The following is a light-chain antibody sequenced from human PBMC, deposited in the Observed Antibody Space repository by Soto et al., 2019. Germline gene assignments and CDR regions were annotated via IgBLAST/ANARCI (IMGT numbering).Light chain of an antibody. J-gene: IGLJ1*01. CDR1: SSDVSANKY. CDR2: DVS. V-gene: IGLV2-14*01. CDR3: TSYTISSTLRYV. Sequence: QSVLTQPASVSGSPGQSITISCTGTSSDVSANKYVSWYQQHPGKAPRLMMYDVSNRPSGVSTRFSGSKSGNTASLTISGLQAEDEADYYCTSYTISSTLRYVFGTGTKVTVL.